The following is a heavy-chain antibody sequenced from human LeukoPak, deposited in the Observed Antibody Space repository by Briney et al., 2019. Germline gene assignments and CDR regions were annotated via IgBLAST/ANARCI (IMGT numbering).Heavy chain of an antibody. CDR3: ARADSSSWYRGYYFDY. Sequence: PSQTLSLTCTVSGGSISSGSYYWRWIRQPAGKGLEWIGRIYTSGSTNYNPSLKSRVTISVDTSKNQFSLKLSSVTAADTAVYYCARADSSSWYRGYYFDYWGQGTLVTVSS. CDR1: GGSISSGSYY. CDR2: IYTSGST. J-gene: IGHJ4*02. D-gene: IGHD6-13*01. V-gene: IGHV4-61*02.